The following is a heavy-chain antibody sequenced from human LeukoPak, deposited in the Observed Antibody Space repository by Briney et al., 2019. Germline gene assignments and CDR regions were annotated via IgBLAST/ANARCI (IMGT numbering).Heavy chain of an antibody. J-gene: IGHJ5*02. CDR2: IYYSGST. Sequence: SQTLSLTCTVSGGSISSGDYYWSWIRQPPGKGLEWIGYIYYSGSTYYNPSLKSRVTISVDTSKNQFSLELSSVTAADTAVYYCATVCSGGSCYSQSWFDPWGQGTLVTVSS. CDR1: GGSISSGDYY. D-gene: IGHD2-15*01. CDR3: ATVCSGGSCYSQSWFDP. V-gene: IGHV4-30-4*01.